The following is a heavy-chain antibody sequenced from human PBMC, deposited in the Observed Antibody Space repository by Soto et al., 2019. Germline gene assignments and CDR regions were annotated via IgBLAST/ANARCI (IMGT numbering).Heavy chain of an antibody. CDR1: GGSVSSGGYS. V-gene: IGHV4-30-2*01. J-gene: IGHJ6*02. Sequence: QLQLQESGSGLVKPSQTLSLTCAVSGGSVSSGGYSWSWIRQPPGKGLEWIGYIYHSGSTYYNPSHKTRVTISVDRSKTQFSLKLSSVTAADTAVYYCAREDYYAMDVWGQGPTVTVSS. D-gene: IGHD3-10*01. CDR2: IYHSGST. CDR3: AREDYYAMDV.